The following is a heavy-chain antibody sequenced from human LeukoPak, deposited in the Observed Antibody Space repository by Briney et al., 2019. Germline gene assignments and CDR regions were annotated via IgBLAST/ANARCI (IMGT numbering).Heavy chain of an antibody. Sequence: GGSLRLSCAASGFTFSSYSMNWVRQAPGKGLEWVSSISSSSSYIYYADSVKGRFTISRDNAKNSLYLQMNSLKTEDTAVYYCALGSANYDSSDFDCWGQGTLVTVSS. D-gene: IGHD3-22*01. CDR1: GFTFSSYS. CDR3: ALGSANYDSSDFDC. V-gene: IGHV3-21*03. J-gene: IGHJ4*02. CDR2: ISSSSSYI.